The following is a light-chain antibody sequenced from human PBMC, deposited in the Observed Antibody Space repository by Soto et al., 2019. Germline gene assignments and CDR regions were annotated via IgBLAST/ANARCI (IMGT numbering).Light chain of an antibody. J-gene: IGLJ3*02. CDR3: CSYAGRYTWV. CDR2: DVN. Sequence: QSALTQPRSVSGSPGQSVTIPCTGTSSDVGGYNYVSWYQHHPGKAPKIMIYDVNKRPSGVPARFSGSKSGNTASLTISGLQAEDEADYYCCSYAGRYTWVFGGGTKLTVL. CDR1: SSDVGGYNY. V-gene: IGLV2-11*01.